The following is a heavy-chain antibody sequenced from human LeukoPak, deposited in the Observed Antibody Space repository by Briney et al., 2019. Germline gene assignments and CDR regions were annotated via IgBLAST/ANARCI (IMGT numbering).Heavy chain of an antibody. D-gene: IGHD3-22*01. CDR2: IYYSGTT. CDR3: ARLPQSSGKAFDY. Sequence: SETLSLTCTVSGGSISSYYWSWIRQPPGKGLEWIGYIYYSGTTNYNPSLKSRVTISVDTSKNQFSLQLNSVTPEDTAVYYCARLPQSSGKAFDYWGQGTLVTVSS. V-gene: IGHV4-59*12. J-gene: IGHJ4*02. CDR1: GGSISSYY.